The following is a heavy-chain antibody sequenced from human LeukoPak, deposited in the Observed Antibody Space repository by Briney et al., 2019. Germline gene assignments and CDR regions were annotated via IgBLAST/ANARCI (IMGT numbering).Heavy chain of an antibody. CDR3: ARNVRDTGAFDY. Sequence: ASVKVSCKASGYTFASYDINWVRQAPGQGLEWMGWMNPNSDNAGYAQKFQGRVTMTRNPSISTAYMELSSLRSEDAAVYYCARNVRDTGAFDYWGQGTLVTVSS. CDR1: GYTFASYD. V-gene: IGHV1-8*01. J-gene: IGHJ4*02. CDR2: MNPNSDNA. D-gene: IGHD5-18*01.